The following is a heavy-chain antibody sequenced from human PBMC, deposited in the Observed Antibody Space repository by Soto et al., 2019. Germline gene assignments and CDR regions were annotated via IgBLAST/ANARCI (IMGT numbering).Heavy chain of an antibody. CDR3: ARHSLVRAIKDICWFDP. CDR1: GGSFSDYI. V-gene: IGHV4-34*01. Sequence: SETLSLTCAVYGGSFSDYIWTWIRQTPGKGLQWIGQINHSGSANYNPSLKSRVTISVHTSNSQFSLELSSVTAADTAVYYCARHSLVRAIKDICWFDPWGHGTLVTVS. J-gene: IGHJ5*02. CDR2: INHSGSA. D-gene: IGHD3-10*01.